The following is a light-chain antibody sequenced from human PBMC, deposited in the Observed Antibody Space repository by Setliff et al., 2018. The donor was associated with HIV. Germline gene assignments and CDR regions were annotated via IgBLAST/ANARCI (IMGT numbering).Light chain of an antibody. V-gene: IGLV2-8*01. Sequence: SALTQPPSASGSPGQSVTISCTGTSGDVGGYAFVSWYQQLSGKAPKLLIYEVNKRPSGVPDRFSGSKSGTSASLAISGLRSEDEAEYYCVAWDESLSARVFGGGTKVTVL. CDR3: VAWDESLSARV. J-gene: IGLJ3*02. CDR2: EVN. CDR1: SGDVGGYAF.